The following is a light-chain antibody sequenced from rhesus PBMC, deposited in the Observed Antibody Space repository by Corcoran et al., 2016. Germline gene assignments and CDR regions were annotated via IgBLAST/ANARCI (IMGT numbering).Light chain of an antibody. CDR2: RAS. J-gene: IGKJ4*01. CDR1: QGIRLS. V-gene: IGKV1-69*01. CDR3: HQHDYLPLT. Sequence: DIQMTQSPSSLSASVGDRVTITCRASQGIRLSLAWYQQKPGKAPKLLINRASILEPGVPSRFSGSGSGTDFTLTIISRQPEDIATYFCHQHDYLPLTFGGGTTV.